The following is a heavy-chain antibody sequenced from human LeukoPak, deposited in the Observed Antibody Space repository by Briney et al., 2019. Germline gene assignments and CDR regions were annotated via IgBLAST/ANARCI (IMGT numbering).Heavy chain of an antibody. V-gene: IGHV3-30-3*01. D-gene: IGHD4-23*01. CDR3: ARAGGGNSMDY. CDR2: ISYDGSNK. Sequence: GGSLRLSCAASGFTFSSYAVHWVRQAPGKGLEWVAVISYDGSNKYYADSVKGRFTISRDNSKNTLYLQMNSLRAEDTAVYYCARAGGGNSMDYWGQGTLVTVSS. CDR1: GFTFSSYA. J-gene: IGHJ4*02.